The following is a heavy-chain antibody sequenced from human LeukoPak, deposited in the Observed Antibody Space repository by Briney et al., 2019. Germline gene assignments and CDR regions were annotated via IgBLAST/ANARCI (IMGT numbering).Heavy chain of an antibody. CDR3: ASMNYYGSGAEIDY. CDR1: GGSVTSYY. CDR2: VYYSGTT. J-gene: IGHJ4*02. D-gene: IGHD3-10*01. V-gene: IGHV4-59*08. Sequence: PSETLSLTCAVSGGSVTSYYWSWVRQVPGKGLEWIGYVYYSGTTNYNPSLKGRVTISVDTSKNQFSLKLSSVTAADTAVYYCASMNYYGSGAEIDYWGQGTLVTVSS.